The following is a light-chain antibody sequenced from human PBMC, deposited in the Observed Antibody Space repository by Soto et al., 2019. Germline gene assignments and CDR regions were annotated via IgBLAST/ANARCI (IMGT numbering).Light chain of an antibody. V-gene: IGLV4-69*01. CDR1: SGHSNYV. CDR3: QIWDTGIRV. Sequence: QPVLTQSPSASASLGASVKLTCTLSSGHSNYVIAWHQQQPEKGPRYLMKLNSDGSHSKGDGIPDRFSGSSSGAERYLTISSLQSEDEADYHCQIWDTGIRVFGGGTKLTVL. J-gene: IGLJ3*02. CDR2: LNSDGSH.